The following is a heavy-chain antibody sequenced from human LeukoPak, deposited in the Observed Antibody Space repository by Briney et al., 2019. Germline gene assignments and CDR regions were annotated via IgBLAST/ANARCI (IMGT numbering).Heavy chain of an antibody. Sequence: SQTLSLTCTVSGGSISSGDYYWSWIRQPPGKGLEWIGYIYYSGSTYYNPSLKSRVTISVDTSKNQFSLKLSSVTAADTAVYYCARACDSSIWPPYFDYWGQGTLVTVSS. D-gene: IGHD6-13*01. V-gene: IGHV4-30-4*08. CDR2: IYYSGST. CDR1: GGSISSGDYY. CDR3: ARACDSSIWPPYFDY. J-gene: IGHJ4*02.